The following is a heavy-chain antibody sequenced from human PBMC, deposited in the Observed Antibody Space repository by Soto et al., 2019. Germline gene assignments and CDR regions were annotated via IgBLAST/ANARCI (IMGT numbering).Heavy chain of an antibody. CDR3: TRRASSSFYHFDF. Sequence: GESLKISCQASGYSFTAYWITWVRQMPGKGLEWMATIDPSDSYVDYSPSFRGHVTFPVDRSITTVYLQWNSLKASDSAMYFCTRRASSSFYHFDFWGQGALVTV. CDR2: IDPSDSYV. CDR1: GYSFTAYW. J-gene: IGHJ4*02. D-gene: IGHD2-2*01. V-gene: IGHV5-10-1*01.